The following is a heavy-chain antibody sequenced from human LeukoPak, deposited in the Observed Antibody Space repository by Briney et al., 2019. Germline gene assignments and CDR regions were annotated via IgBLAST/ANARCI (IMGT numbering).Heavy chain of an antibody. CDR3: ARRRDSSSSGGDFDY. CDR1: GGSISSYY. D-gene: IGHD6-6*01. J-gene: IGHJ4*02. V-gene: IGHV4-59*08. Sequence: SETLSLTCTVSGGSISSYYWSWIRQPPGKGLEWIGYIYYSGSTNYNPSLKSRVTISVDTSKNQFSLKLSSVTAADTAVYYCARRRDSSSSGGDFDYWGQGTLVTVSS. CDR2: IYYSGST.